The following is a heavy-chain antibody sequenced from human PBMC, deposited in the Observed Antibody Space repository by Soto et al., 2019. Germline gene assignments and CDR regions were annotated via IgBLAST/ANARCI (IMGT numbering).Heavy chain of an antibody. CDR3: AKGGRRVLIPMDV. Sequence: QLLESGGGLVQTGGSLRLSCTASGFTFSNYAMSWVRQAPGTGLEWVSGIRSSGESTYYADSVKGRLTISRDNSKNMLYLQINSLRAEDTAVYYCAKGGRRVLIPMDVWGQGTTVTVSS. CDR1: GFTFSNYA. V-gene: IGHV3-23*01. CDR2: IRSSGEST. D-gene: IGHD2-8*01. J-gene: IGHJ6*02.